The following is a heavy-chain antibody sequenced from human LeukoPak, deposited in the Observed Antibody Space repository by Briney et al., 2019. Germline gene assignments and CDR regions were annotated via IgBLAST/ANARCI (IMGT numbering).Heavy chain of an antibody. V-gene: IGHV4-39*01. CDR1: GDSITTNSYW. Sequence: SETLSLTCSLSGDSITTNSYWWAWLRQSPGKGLEWIRSIYSSGNSYYYPSLKTRATISPDTSKNQYSLRLTSVTAADTAIYYCARRGIWDLQIGNWFDPRGQGILVIVSS. CDR2: IYSSGNS. J-gene: IGHJ5*02. CDR3: ARRGIWDLQIGNWFDP. D-gene: IGHD3-16*01.